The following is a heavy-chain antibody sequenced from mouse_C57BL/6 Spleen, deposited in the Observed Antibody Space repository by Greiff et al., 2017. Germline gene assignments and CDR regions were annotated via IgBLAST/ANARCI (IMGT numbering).Heavy chain of an antibody. CDR3: ARSGAYMVTSHWYFDV. D-gene: IGHD2-2*01. CDR2: IHPNSGST. V-gene: IGHV1-64*01. J-gene: IGHJ1*03. Sequence: QVQLQQPGAELVKPGASVKLSCKASGYTFTSYWMHWVKQRPGQGLEWIGMIHPNSGSTTYNEKFKSKATLTVDKSSSTAYRQLSSLTSEDSAVYYCARSGAYMVTSHWYFDVWGTGTTVTVSS. CDR1: GYTFTSYW.